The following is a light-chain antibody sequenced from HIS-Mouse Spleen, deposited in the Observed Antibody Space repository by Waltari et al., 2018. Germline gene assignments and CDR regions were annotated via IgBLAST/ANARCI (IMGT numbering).Light chain of an antibody. CDR2: GKT. Sequence: SSELTQDPAVSVALGQTVRITCQGDSLRSYYASWYQQKPGQAPVLVIYGKTNRPAGMPDRFSGSSSGHPASLTITGAQAEDEADYYCNSRDSSGNHLVVFGGGTKLTVL. CDR1: SLRSYY. CDR3: NSRDSSGNHLVV. J-gene: IGLJ2*01. V-gene: IGLV3-19*01.